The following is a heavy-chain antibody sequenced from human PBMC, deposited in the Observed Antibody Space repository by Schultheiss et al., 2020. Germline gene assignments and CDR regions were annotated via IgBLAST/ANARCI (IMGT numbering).Heavy chain of an antibody. CDR1: GGTFSSYA. CDR2: IIPIFGTA. J-gene: IGHJ6*02. D-gene: IGHD2-2*01. Sequence: KISCKASGGTFSSYAISWVRQAPGQGLEWMGGIIPIFGTANYAQKFQGRVTITADESTSTAYMELSSLRSEDTAVYYCARDQAGYCSSTSCYPHYYYGMDVWGQGTTVTVSS. CDR3: ARDQAGYCSSTSCYPHYYYGMDV. V-gene: IGHV1-69*01.